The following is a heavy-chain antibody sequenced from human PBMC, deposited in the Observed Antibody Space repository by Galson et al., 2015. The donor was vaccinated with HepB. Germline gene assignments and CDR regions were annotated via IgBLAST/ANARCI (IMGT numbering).Heavy chain of an antibody. CDR1: GASISHSY. CDR3: VRNNYFDC. J-gene: IGHJ4*02. V-gene: IGHV4-4*07. CDR2: IYSPAST. D-gene: IGHD1/OR15-1a*01. Sequence: TLSLTCIVSGASISHSYWSWIRQPAGKGLEWIGRIYSPASTNYNPSFKGRVTMSVDTSQNRVSLTLSSVTAADTAVYYCVRNNYFDCWGQGTLVTVSS.